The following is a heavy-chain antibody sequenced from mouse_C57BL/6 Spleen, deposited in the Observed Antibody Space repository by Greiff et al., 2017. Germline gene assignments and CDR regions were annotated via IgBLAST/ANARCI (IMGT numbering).Heavy chain of an antibody. V-gene: IGHV6-3*01. J-gene: IGHJ1*03. CDR1: GFTFSNYW. Sequence: EVKLVESGGGLVQPGGSMKLSCVASGFTFSNYWMNWVRQSPEKGLEWVAQISLKSDNYASPYAESVKGRFTISRDDSKSSVDLQMNSLRAEDTGIYYCAGGSPGYFDVWGTGTTVTVSS. CDR3: AGGSPGYFDV. D-gene: IGHD1-1*01. CDR2: ISLKSDNYAS.